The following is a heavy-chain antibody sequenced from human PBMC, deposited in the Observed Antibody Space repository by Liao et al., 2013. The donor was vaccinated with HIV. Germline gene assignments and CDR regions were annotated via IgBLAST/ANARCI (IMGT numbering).Heavy chain of an antibody. J-gene: IGHJ6*03. D-gene: IGHD3-16*01. CDR1: GGSITSGGYS. CDR2: IYHSGST. CDR3: VRGRGIDHYYYYMDV. Sequence: QLQLQESGSGLVKPSQTLSLTCAISGGSITSGGYSWNWIRQPPGKGLEWIGCIYHSGSTYYNPSLKSRVTVSLDSSNNQFSLRLQSVTAADTAVYYCVRGRGIDHYYYYMDVWGNGTTVTVSS. V-gene: IGHV4-30-2*01.